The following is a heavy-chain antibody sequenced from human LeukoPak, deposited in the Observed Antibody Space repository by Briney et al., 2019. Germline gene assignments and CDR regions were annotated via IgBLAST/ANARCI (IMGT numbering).Heavy chain of an antibody. D-gene: IGHD2-15*01. Sequence: GGSLRLSCAASGFTFSSYWMSWVRQAPGKGLEWVANIKQDGSEKYYVDSVKGRFTISRDNAKNSLYLQMNSLRAEDTAVYHCAREISIGSFDYWGQGTLVTVSS. CDR3: AREISIGSFDY. V-gene: IGHV3-7*01. J-gene: IGHJ4*02. CDR1: GFTFSSYW. CDR2: IKQDGSEK.